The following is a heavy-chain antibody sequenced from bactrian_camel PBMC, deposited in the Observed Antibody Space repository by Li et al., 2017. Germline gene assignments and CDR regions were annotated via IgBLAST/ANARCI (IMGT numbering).Heavy chain of an antibody. V-gene: IGHV3S57*01. J-gene: IGHJ6*01. D-gene: IGHD3*01. Sequence: VQLVESGGGSVPFGGSLKLSCVASPYPGSDYSMGWFRQAPRKQREGIAGIRRDGDEYYAGSVKGRFTISQDNAKNIIYLQMSSLTPDDTAMYYCAAGTRIIVGDYCDGITTWGQGTQVTVS. CDR1: PYPGSDYS. CDR3: AAGTRIIVGDYCDGITT. CDR2: IRRDGDE.